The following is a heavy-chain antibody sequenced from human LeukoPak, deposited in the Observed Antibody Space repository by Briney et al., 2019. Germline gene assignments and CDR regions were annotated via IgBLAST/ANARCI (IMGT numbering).Heavy chain of an antibody. V-gene: IGHV1-2*02. CDR1: GYTFIGYY. CDR2: INPNSGGT. Sequence: ASVKVSCKASGYTFIGYYMHWVRQAPGQGLEWMGWINPNSGGTNYAQKFQGRVTMTRDTSISTAYMEPSRLRSDDTAVYYCARTAVAATVWWFDPWGQGTLVTVSS. D-gene: IGHD2-15*01. J-gene: IGHJ5*02. CDR3: ARTAVAATVWWFDP.